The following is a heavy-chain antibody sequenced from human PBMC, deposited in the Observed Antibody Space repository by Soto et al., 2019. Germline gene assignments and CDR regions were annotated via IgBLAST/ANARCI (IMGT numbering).Heavy chain of an antibody. CDR1: GGTFSSYA. V-gene: IGHV1-69*01. CDR2: IIPIFGTA. J-gene: IGHJ5*02. D-gene: IGHD4-4*01. CDR3: ARLVLNGGLHYSNYEDWFDP. Sequence: QVQLVQSGAEVKKPGSSVKVSCKASGGTFSSYAISWVRQAPGQGLEWMGGIIPIFGTANYAQKFQGRVTITADESTSTAYMELSRLRSEDTAVYYCARLVLNGGLHYSNYEDWFDPWGQGTLVTVSS.